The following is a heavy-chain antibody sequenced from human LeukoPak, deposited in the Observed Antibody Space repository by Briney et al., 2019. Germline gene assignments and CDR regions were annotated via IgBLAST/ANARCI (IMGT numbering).Heavy chain of an antibody. CDR2: IRSKANSYAT. V-gene: IGHV3-73*01. CDR1: GFTFSSYG. Sequence: GGSLRLSCAASGFTFSSYGMHWVRQASGKGLEWVGRIRSKANSYATTYAASVQGRFTISRDDSKNTAYLQMNSLKTEDTAVYYCTRLDPVAGHDYWGQGALVTVSS. J-gene: IGHJ4*02. D-gene: IGHD6-19*01. CDR3: TRLDPVAGHDY.